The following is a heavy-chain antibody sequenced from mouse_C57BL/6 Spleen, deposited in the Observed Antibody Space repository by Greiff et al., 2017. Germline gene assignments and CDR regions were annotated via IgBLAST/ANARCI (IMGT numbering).Heavy chain of an antibody. J-gene: IGHJ4*01. CDR3: ARSGDDDYDEMDY. Sequence: QVQLQQSGAELVRPGASVKLSCKASGYTFTDYYINWVKQRPGQGLEWIGRIYPGSGNTYYNEKFKGKATLTADTSSSTAYMQLSRLTSEDSAVYVGARSGDDDYDEMDYWGQGTSVTVSS. CDR1: GYTFTDYY. D-gene: IGHD2-4*01. CDR2: IYPGSGNT. V-gene: IGHV1-76*01.